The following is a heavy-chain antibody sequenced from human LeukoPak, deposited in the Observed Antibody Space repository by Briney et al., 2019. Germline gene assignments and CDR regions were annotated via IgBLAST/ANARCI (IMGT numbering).Heavy chain of an antibody. Sequence: SSETLSLPCTVSGGSISSSSYYWGGIRQPPGKGLEWIGSMYYSGTTYYNSSLKSRVTISVDTSKNQFSLKLSSVTAADTAVYYCARGKLRIAGYFDYWGQGTLVTVSS. CDR1: GGSISSSSYY. CDR2: MYYSGTT. D-gene: IGHD1-20*01. J-gene: IGHJ4*02. V-gene: IGHV4-39*07. CDR3: ARGKLRIAGYFDY.